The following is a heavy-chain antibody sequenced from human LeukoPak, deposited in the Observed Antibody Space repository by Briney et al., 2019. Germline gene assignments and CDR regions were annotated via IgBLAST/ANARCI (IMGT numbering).Heavy chain of an antibody. V-gene: IGHV1-3*01. CDR2: SNACNGNT. D-gene: IGHD3-10*01. CDR1: GYTFTSYA. J-gene: IGHJ4*02. CDR3: AISGVRGVIRYYFDY. Sequence: GASVKVSCKASGYTFTSYAMHWVRQAPGQRLEWMGLSNACNGNTKYSQKFQGRVTITRATSASTAYMELSSLRSEDTAVYYCAISGVRGVIRYYFDYWGQGTLVTVSS.